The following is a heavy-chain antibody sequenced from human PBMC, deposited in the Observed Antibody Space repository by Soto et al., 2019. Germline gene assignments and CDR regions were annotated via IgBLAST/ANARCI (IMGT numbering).Heavy chain of an antibody. Sequence: ASVKVSCKASGYTFTSYYIHWVRQAPGQGLEWMGIINPSGGSTSYAQKFQGRVTMTRDTSTSTDYMELSSLRSEDTDVYYCEWGEYYFDSSGTHWFDPWGQGTLVAVSS. D-gene: IGHD3-22*01. CDR1: GYTFTSYY. J-gene: IGHJ5*02. V-gene: IGHV1-46*01. CDR2: INPSGGST. CDR3: EWGEYYFDSSGTHWFDP.